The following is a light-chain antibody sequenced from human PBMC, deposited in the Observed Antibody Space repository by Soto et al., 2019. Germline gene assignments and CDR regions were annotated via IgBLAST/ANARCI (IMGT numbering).Light chain of an antibody. CDR1: QSVSSN. CDR2: GAS. Sequence: EIVRTQSPATLSVSPGERATVSCRASQSVSSNLAWYQQKPGQAPRLLIYGASTRATGIPARFSGSGSGTEFTLTISSLQSEDFAVYYCQQYDNWPYTFGPGTRLEIK. V-gene: IGKV3-15*01. CDR3: QQYDNWPYT. J-gene: IGKJ5*01.